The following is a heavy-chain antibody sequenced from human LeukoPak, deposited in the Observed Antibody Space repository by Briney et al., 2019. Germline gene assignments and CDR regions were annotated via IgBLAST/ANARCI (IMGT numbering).Heavy chain of an antibody. J-gene: IGHJ6*02. D-gene: IGHD2/OR15-2a*01. Sequence: SETLSLTCAVSGGSISSYHWSWIRQPPGKGLEWLGYIYYSGSTNYNPSLKSRVTISIDTPKNQFSLKLSSVTAADTAVYYCARESLSGNYYGMDVWGQGTTVTVSS. V-gene: IGHV4-59*01. CDR3: ARESLSGNYYGMDV. CDR2: IYYSGST. CDR1: GGSISSYH.